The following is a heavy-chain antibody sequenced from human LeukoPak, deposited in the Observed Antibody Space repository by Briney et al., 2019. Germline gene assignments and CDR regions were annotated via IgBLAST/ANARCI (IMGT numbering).Heavy chain of an antibody. J-gene: IGHJ6*02. CDR3: ARYATTYSGYDLDYYYGMDV. CDR1: GYTFSSYG. D-gene: IGHD5-12*01. CDR2: ISTYSGNT. Sequence: GASVKVSCKASGYTFSSYGITWVRQAPGQGLEWMGWISTYSGNTNYAQKLQGRVTMTTDTSTTTAYMELRSLRSDDTAVYYCARYATTYSGYDLDYYYGMDVWGQGTKVTVSS. V-gene: IGHV1-18*01.